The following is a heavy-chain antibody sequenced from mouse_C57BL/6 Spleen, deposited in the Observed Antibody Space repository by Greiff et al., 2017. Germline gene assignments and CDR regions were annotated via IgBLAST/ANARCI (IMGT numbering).Heavy chain of an antibody. J-gene: IGHJ2*01. CDR3: ARAGSNLDY. CDR1: GYSITSGYY. CDR2: ISYDGSN. Sequence: ESGPGLVKPSQSLSLTCSVTGYSITSGYYWNWIRQFPGNKLEWMGYISYDGSNNYNPSLKNRISITRDTSKNQVFLKLNSVTTEDTATYYCARAGSNLDYWGQGTTLTVSS. V-gene: IGHV3-6*01. D-gene: IGHD2-5*01.